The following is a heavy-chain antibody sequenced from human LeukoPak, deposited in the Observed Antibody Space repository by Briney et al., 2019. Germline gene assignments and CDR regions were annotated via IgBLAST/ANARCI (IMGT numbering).Heavy chain of an antibody. CDR3: ARDEYSYGYSGYYYYMDV. V-gene: IGHV3-21*01. CDR1: GFTFSSYT. Sequence: GGSLRLSCAASGFTFSSYTMNWVRQAPGKGLEWVSSISSSSYIYYADSVKGRFTISRDNAKNSLYLQMNSLRAEDTAVYYCARDEYSYGYSGYYYYMDVWGKGTTVTVSS. J-gene: IGHJ6*03. D-gene: IGHD5-18*01. CDR2: ISSSSYI.